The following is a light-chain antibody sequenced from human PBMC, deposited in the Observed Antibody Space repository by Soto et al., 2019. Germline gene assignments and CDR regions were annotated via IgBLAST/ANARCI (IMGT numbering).Light chain of an antibody. CDR3: GTWDVSLTNGGV. CDR1: SSNIGRNY. V-gene: IGLV1-51*01. Sequence: QSVLTQPPSVSAAPGQKVTISCSGGSSNIGRNYVSWYQQLPGTAPKLLIYDNYKRPSGIPDRFSGSKSGTSATLDITGLQTGDEADYYCGTWDVSLTNGGVFGGGTQLTVL. J-gene: IGLJ2*01. CDR2: DNY.